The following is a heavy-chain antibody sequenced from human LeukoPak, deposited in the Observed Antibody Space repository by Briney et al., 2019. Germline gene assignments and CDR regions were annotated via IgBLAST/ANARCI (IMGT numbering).Heavy chain of an antibody. V-gene: IGHV5-51*01. D-gene: IGHD5-24*01. CDR3: ATHPGGLQSGFDN. Sequence: KPGESLKISCKGSGYSFTSYWIGWVRQMPGKGLEYMGIIHPGDSDTRYSPSFQGQVTISVDRSSSTAYIQWSRLKASDTAMYYCATHPGGLQSGFDNWGQGTLVTVSS. CDR2: IHPGDSDT. CDR1: GYSFTSYW. J-gene: IGHJ4*02.